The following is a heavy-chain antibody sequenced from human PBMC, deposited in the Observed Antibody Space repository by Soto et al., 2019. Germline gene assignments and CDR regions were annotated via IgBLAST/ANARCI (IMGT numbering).Heavy chain of an antibody. CDR3: ARTDKFNSQSSGWANRFDY. J-gene: IGHJ4*02. V-gene: IGHV3-23*01. CDR1: GFTFNNYA. D-gene: IGHD6-19*01. Sequence: EVQLLESGGGLVHPGESLTLFCAASGFTFNNYATTWVRQAPGKGLEWVSTLTSGGTTYYGDTVKGRFTISRDNSKSTVYLQMNSLRAEDTAVYYCARTDKFNSQSSGWANRFDYWGQGTLVSVSS. CDR2: LTSGGTT.